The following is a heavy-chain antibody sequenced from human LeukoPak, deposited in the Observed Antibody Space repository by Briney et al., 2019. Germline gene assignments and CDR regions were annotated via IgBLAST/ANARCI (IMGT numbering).Heavy chain of an antibody. V-gene: IGHV1-18*01. Sequence: ASVKVSCKASGFTFTSYGITWVRQAPGQGLEWMGWIITYNGNTHYAQKLQGRVTLTTDTSTNTAYVELRGLRSDDTAVYYCAKTTVTSEDYYYYYMDVWGKGTTVTVSS. J-gene: IGHJ6*03. D-gene: IGHD4-17*01. CDR3: AKTTVTSEDYYYYYMDV. CDR2: IITYNGNT. CDR1: GFTFTSYG.